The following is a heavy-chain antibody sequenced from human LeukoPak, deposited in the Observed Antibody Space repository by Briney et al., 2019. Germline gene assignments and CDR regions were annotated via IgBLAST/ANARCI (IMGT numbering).Heavy chain of an antibody. CDR3: ARERGYSGYDLEAGLGPYGMDV. CDR2: IIPILGIA. J-gene: IGHJ6*02. V-gene: IGHV1-69*04. D-gene: IGHD5-12*01. CDR1: GGTFSSYA. Sequence: GASVKVSCKASGGTFSSYAISWVRQAPGQGLEWMGRIIPILGIANYAQKFQGRVTITADKSTSTAYMELSSLRSEDTAVYYCARERGYSGYDLEAGLGPYGMDVWGQGTTVTVSS.